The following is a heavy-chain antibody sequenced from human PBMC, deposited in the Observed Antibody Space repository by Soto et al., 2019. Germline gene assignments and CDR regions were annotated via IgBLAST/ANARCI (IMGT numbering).Heavy chain of an antibody. V-gene: IGHV1-3*01. D-gene: IGHD1-26*01. Sequence: GASVKVSCKASGYTFTSYAMHWVRQAPGQRLEWMGWINAGNGNTKYSQKFQGRVTITRDTSASTAYMELSSLRSEDTAVYYCESGIVGALYYYYGMDVWGQGTTVTVSS. CDR3: ESGIVGALYYYYGMDV. J-gene: IGHJ6*02. CDR1: GYTFTSYA. CDR2: INAGNGNT.